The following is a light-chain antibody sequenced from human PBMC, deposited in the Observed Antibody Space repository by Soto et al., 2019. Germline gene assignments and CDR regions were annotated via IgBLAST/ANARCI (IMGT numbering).Light chain of an antibody. V-gene: IGKV1-33*01. CDR2: EAS. CDR3: QQYDNLPVT. Sequence: DIQMTQSPSSLSASVGDRVTITCQASPAINIYLNWYQQKLGKAPNLLIYEASNLQTGVPSRFTGGGSGTHFTLTINSLQPEDSGTYYCQQYDNLPVTFGPGTKLDI. CDR1: PAINIY. J-gene: IGKJ3*01.